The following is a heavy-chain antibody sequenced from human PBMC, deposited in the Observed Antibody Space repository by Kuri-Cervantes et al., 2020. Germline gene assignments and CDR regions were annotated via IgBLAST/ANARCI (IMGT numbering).Heavy chain of an antibody. D-gene: IGHD2-2*01. J-gene: IGHJ4*02. V-gene: IGHV3-74*01. CDR2: INSDGSST. Sequence: GESLKISCAASGFTFSSYWMHWVRQAPGKGLVWVSRINSDGSSTSYADSVKGRFTISRDNAKNTLYLQMNSLRAEDTAVYYCARDLGIVVVPAASAWGQGTLVTVSS. CDR3: ARDLGIVVVPAASA. CDR1: GFTFSSYW.